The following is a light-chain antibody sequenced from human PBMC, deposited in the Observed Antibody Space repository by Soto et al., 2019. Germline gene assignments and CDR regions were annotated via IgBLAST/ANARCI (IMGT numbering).Light chain of an antibody. CDR3: QHYNSYSEA. Sequence: DIQMTQSPSSLSASVGYRVTITCRASQTISSWLAWYQQKPGKAPKILIYKASTLKSGVPSRFSGSGSGTEFTLTISSLKNDDFATYYCQHYNSYSEAFGQGTKVDIK. CDR2: KAS. V-gene: IGKV1-5*03. CDR1: QTISSW. J-gene: IGKJ1*01.